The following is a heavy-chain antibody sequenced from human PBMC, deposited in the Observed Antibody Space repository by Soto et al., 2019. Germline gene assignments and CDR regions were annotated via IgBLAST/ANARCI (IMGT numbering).Heavy chain of an antibody. V-gene: IGHV4-30-4*01. J-gene: IGHJ5*02. Sequence: SETLSLTCTVSGGSISSGDYYWSWIRQPPGKGREWIGYIYYSGSTYYNPSLKSRVTISIDTSKNQFSLKLSSVTAADTAVYYCARVEGDYPGTSVFDWFDPWGQGTLVTVSS. CDR1: GGSISSGDYY. CDR3: ARVEGDYPGTSVFDWFDP. D-gene: IGHD6-13*01. CDR2: IYYSGST.